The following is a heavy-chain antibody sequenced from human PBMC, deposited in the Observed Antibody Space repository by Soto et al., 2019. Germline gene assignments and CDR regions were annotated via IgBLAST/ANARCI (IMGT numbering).Heavy chain of an antibody. CDR1: GASISNAY. V-gene: IGHV4-4*07. J-gene: IGHJ6*02. CDR3: ARDNIVSKGYGMDV. Sequence: PSETLSLTCTVSGASISNAYWIWIRQAAGKRLEWIGRIHSSGTFNYNPSLKSRVSISRDTSKNQISLKLSSVTAADTAVYYCARDNIVSKGYGMDVWGQGTTVTVSS. D-gene: IGHD5-12*01. CDR2: IHSSGTF.